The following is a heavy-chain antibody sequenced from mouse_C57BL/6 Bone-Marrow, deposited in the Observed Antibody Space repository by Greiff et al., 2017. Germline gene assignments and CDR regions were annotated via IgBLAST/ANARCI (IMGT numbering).Heavy chain of an antibody. CDR1: GYTFTSYW. V-gene: IGHV1-69*01. CDR3: ASPHYYGSAAWFAY. D-gene: IGHD1-1*01. Sequence: QVQLQQPGAELVMPGASVKLSCKASGYTFTSYWMHWVKQRPGQGLEWIGEIDPSDSYTNYNQKFKGKSTLTVDKSSSTAYMQLSSLTSEDSAVYYCASPHYYGSAAWFAYWGQGTLVTVSA. CDR2: IDPSDSYT. J-gene: IGHJ3*01.